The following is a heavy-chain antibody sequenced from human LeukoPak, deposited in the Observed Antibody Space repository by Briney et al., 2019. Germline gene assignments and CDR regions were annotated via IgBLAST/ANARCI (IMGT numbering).Heavy chain of an antibody. V-gene: IGHV3-21*01. J-gene: IGHJ4*02. CDR2: ISSSSSYI. CDR3: ARGSRAVGVGATPLEIAYFDY. CDR1: GFTFSSYS. Sequence: PGGSLRLSCAASGFTFSSYSMNWVRQAPGKGLEWVSSISSSSSYIYYADSVKGRFTISRDNAKNSLYLQMNSLRAEDTAVYYCARGSRAVGVGATPLEIAYFDYWGQGTLVTVSS. D-gene: IGHD1-26*01.